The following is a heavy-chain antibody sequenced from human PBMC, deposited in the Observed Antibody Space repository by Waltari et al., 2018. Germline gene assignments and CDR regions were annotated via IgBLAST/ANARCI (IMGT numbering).Heavy chain of an antibody. J-gene: IGHJ4*02. Sequence: QVQLQESGPGLVKPSETLSLTCIVSGTTLTNHSWSWRRQPPGKGLEWIGLISDIGNTKYNPSLKSRVTISGDTSKNQFSLKMSAVTAADTAVFYCARMSGAAAGKFDYWGQGTLVTVSS. V-gene: IGHV4-59*11. D-gene: IGHD6-13*01. CDR1: GTTLTNHS. CDR2: ISDIGNT. CDR3: ARMSGAAAGKFDY.